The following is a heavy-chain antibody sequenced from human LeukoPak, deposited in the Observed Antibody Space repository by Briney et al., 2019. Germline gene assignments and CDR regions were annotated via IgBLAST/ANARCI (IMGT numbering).Heavy chain of an antibody. CDR2: IYSSGTA. Sequence: SETLSLTCTVSAGSISHGNYYWSWIRQPPGKGLEWIGYIYSSGTAYYNPSLKSRVTISVDTSKNQFSLNLNSVTAADTAVYYCARGIYYYGMDVWGQGTTVTVSS. J-gene: IGHJ6*02. CDR3: ARGIYYYGMDV. CDR1: AGSISHGNYY. V-gene: IGHV4-30-4*01.